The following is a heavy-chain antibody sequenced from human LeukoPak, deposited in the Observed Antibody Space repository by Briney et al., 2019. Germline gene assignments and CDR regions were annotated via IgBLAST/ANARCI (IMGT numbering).Heavy chain of an antibody. CDR2: ISYDGSNK. V-gene: IGHV3-30*03. CDR3: ARHYRGITMIVVVIRDWFDP. J-gene: IGHJ5*02. D-gene: IGHD3-22*01. CDR1: GFTFSSYG. Sequence: GGSLRLSCAASGFTFSSYGMHWVRQAPGKGLEWVAVISYDGSNKYYADSVKGRFTISRDNSKNTLYLQMNSLRAEDTAVYYCARHYRGITMIVVVIRDWFDPWGQGTLVTVSS.